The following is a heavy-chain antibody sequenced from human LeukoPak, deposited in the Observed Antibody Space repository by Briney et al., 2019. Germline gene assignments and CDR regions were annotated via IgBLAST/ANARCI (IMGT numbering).Heavy chain of an antibody. CDR3: ARDREEGILDY. J-gene: IGHJ4*02. V-gene: IGHV4-30-4*01. CDR1: GGSISSGDYY. Sequence: NPSQTLSLTCTVSGGSISSGDYYWCWIRQPPEKRLEWIGYIYYSGSTNYNPALKSRVTISVDTSKNQFSLKLSSLTAADTAVYYCARDREEGILDYWGQGTLVTVSS. D-gene: IGHD3-9*01. CDR2: IYYSGST.